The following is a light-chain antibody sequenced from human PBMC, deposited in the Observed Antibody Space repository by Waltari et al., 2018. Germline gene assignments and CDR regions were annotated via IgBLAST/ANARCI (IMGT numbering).Light chain of an antibody. Sequence: QSVLTQPPSVSGAPGQRVSISCTGSGSNLGAGYDVHWYQQHPGKAPKLLIYGTRTRPPGFPYRCFGSQSGTSASLAITALQAEDEAEYYCQSYDTSLSVVFGGGTKLTVL. J-gene: IGLJ2*01. CDR2: GTR. CDR3: QSYDTSLSVV. V-gene: IGLV1-40*01. CDR1: GSNLGAGYD.